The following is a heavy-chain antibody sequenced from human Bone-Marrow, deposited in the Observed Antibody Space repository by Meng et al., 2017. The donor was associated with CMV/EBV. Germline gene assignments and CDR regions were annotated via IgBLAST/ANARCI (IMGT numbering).Heavy chain of an antibody. Sequence: SETLSLTCAVFDESFSRYHWNWIRQSPGKGLEWIGAISHSGIVNYNPSLKSRVIISVDASKSQFSVSLRSVTAADTAVYYCARAKGSTPRSKLLGSRRARDQYYYLDVWGQGTTVTVSS. J-gene: IGHJ6*01. D-gene: IGHD3-10*01. CDR2: ISHSGIV. CDR1: DESFSRYH. V-gene: IGHV4-34*01. CDR3: ARAKGSTPRSKLLGSRRARDQYYYLDV.